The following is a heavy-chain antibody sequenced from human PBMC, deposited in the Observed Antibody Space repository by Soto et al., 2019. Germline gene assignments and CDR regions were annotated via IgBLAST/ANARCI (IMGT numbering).Heavy chain of an antibody. V-gene: IGHV4-39*01. D-gene: IGHD1-26*01. CDR1: GGSTTSNAYY. CDR2: IYYSGSA. J-gene: IGHJ4*02. CDR3: ARRPKRGSYSWCFDY. Sequence: QLQLQESGPGLVKPSETLSLTCTVSGGSTTSNAYYWGWIRQPPGKGLEWLGYIYYSGSASYNPSLKSRVTMSVDTSKNQFSLKLSSVTAADTAVYYCARRPKRGSYSWCFDYWGQGTLVTVSS.